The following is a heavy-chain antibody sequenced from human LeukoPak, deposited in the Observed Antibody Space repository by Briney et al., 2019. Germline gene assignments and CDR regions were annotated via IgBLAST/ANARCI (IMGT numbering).Heavy chain of an antibody. CDR2: ISWNSGSI. CDR1: GFTFDDYA. J-gene: IGHJ4*02. CDR3: AKESYSSGWYDY. D-gene: IGHD6-19*01. Sequence: GGSLRLSCAASGFTFDDYAMHWVRQAPGKGLEWVSGISWNSGSIGYADSVKGRFTISRDNAKNALYLQMNSLRAEDTALYYYAKESYSSGWYDYWGQGTLVIVSS. V-gene: IGHV3-9*01.